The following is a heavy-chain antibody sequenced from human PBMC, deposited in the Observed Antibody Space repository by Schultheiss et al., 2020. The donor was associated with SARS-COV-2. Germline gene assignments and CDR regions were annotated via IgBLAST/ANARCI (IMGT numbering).Heavy chain of an antibody. CDR1: GGSISSSNW. J-gene: IGHJ4*02. CDR3: ARIQLWSYYFDY. V-gene: IGHV4-4*02. D-gene: IGHD5-18*01. Sequence: SETLSLTCAVSGGSISSSNWWSWVRQPPGKGLEWIGEIYHSGSTNYNPSLKSRVTISVDKSKNQFSLKLSSVTAEDTAVYYCARIQLWSYYFDYWGQGTLVTVSS. CDR2: IYHSGST.